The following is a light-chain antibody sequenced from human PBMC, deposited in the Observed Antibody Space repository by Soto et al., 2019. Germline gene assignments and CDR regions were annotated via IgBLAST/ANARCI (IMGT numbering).Light chain of an antibody. V-gene: IGKV1-5*03. CDR2: RAS. J-gene: IGKJ1*01. Sequence: DIQMTQSPSTLSGSLGDRVTITCRASQSISTWLAWYQQKPGKAPKLLIYRASSLASGVPSRFSGSGSGTDFTLTISSLQPDDFATYYCQQYHSYRTFAQGTKVEIK. CDR1: QSISTW. CDR3: QQYHSYRT.